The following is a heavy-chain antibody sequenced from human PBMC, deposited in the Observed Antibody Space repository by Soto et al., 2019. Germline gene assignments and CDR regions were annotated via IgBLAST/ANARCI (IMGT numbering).Heavy chain of an antibody. V-gene: IGHV4-61*01. J-gene: IGHJ4*02. CDR1: DGSVRNGMYY. Sequence: QVQLRESGPGLLKPSETLSLTCSVSDGSVRNGMYYWSWVRQPPGQGLERLGKVRFSGNTIYNPSLMGRVTMSVDMSKNHVFLELTSVTAAETAMYYCARYCNNLDCHYLYYFTAWGQGTQVTVSS. CDR2: VRFSGNT. D-gene: IGHD2-8*01. CDR3: ARYCNNLDCHYLYYFTA.